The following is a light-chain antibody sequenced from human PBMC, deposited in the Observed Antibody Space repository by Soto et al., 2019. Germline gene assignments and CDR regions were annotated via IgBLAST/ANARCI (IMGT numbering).Light chain of an antibody. CDR3: CSFTSSNTHV. Sequence: QSVLTQPASVSGSPGQSITISCTGTSSDFGNYNLVSWSQQHPRQVPTLILFDVNTRPSGVSGRFSGSKSGNTASLTISGLQADDEADYYCCSFTSSNTHVFVPGTKVTVL. CDR2: DVN. CDR1: SSDFGNYNL. J-gene: IGLJ1*01. V-gene: IGLV2-23*02.